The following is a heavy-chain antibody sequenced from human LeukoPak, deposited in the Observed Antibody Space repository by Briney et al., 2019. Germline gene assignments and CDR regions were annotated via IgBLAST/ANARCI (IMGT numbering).Heavy chain of an antibody. D-gene: IGHD2-15*01. CDR2: ISDSGGSI. CDR3: ANGWSPDY. V-gene: IGHV3-23*01. Sequence: PGGSLRLSCAASGFTFSNYAMNWVRQAPGKGLEWVSGISDSGGSIYYTGSVKGRFTIFRDNSKNTLYLQMNSLRAEDTAVYHCANGWSPDYWGRGTLVTVSS. CDR1: GFTFSNYA. J-gene: IGHJ4*02.